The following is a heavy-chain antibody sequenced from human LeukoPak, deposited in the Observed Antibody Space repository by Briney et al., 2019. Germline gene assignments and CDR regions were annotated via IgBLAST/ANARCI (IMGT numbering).Heavy chain of an antibody. CDR1: GGSISSSNW. J-gene: IGHJ5*02. V-gene: IGHV4-4*02. Sequence: PSGTLSLTCAASGGSISSSNWWSWVRQPPGKGLEWIGEIYHSGSTNYNPSLKSRVTISVDKSKNQFSLKLSSVTAADTAVYYRAKVLAGPPHWVDPLGQGTLVTVSS. D-gene: IGHD3-3*02. CDR3: AKVLAGPPHWVDP. CDR2: IYHSGST.